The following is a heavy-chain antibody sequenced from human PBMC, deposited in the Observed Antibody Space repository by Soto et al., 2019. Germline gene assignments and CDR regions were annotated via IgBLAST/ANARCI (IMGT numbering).Heavy chain of an antibody. CDR3: ARDTVAATNSGSYYFDY. J-gene: IGHJ4*02. Sequence: QTLSLTCAISGDSVSSNSAAWNWIRQSPSRGLEWLGRTYYRSKWYNDYAVSVKSRITINPDTSKNQFSLQLNSVTPEDTAVYYCARDTVAATNSGSYYFDYWGQGTLVTVSS. D-gene: IGHD1-26*01. CDR2: TYYRSKWYN. V-gene: IGHV6-1*01. CDR1: GDSVSSNSAA.